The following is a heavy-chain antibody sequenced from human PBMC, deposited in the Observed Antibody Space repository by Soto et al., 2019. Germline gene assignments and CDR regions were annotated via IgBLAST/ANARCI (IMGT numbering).Heavy chain of an antibody. V-gene: IGHV2-5*02. Sequence: QITLKESGPTLVKPTQTLTLTCTFSGFSLSTTGVGVGWIRQPPGKALEWLALVFWDGDQRYSPSLKSRLTITKDTSKNQVVLTMTNMDPVDTATYYCAHRRTGAAIDYWGQGTLVTVSS. D-gene: IGHD6-19*01. CDR2: VFWDGDQ. CDR1: GFSLSTTGVG. CDR3: AHRRTGAAIDY. J-gene: IGHJ4*02.